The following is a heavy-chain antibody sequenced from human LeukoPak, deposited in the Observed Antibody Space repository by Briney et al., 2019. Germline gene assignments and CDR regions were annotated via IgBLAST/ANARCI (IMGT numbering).Heavy chain of an antibody. V-gene: IGHV4-34*01. D-gene: IGHD5-24*01. CDR3: VIGRDGCPDAFDI. CDR2: INHSGST. Sequence: SETLSLTCAVYGGSFSGYYWSWIRQPPGKGLEWIGEINHSGSTNYNPSLKSRVTISVDTSKNQFSLKLSSVTAADTAVYYCVIGRDGCPDAFDIWGQGTMVTVSS. CDR1: GGSFSGYY. J-gene: IGHJ3*02.